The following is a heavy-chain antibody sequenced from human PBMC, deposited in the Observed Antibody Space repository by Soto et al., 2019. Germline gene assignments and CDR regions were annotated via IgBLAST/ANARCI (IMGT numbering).Heavy chain of an antibody. J-gene: IGHJ6*03. V-gene: IGHV4-39*01. CDR2: IYYSGST. Sequence: QLQLQESGPGLVKPSETLSLTCTVSGGSISSSSYYWGWIRKPPGKGLEWIGSIYYSGSTYYNPSLKCRVPISVDTSKHQFSLKLSSVTAADTAVYYCARHISPSTVTTYLRYDYYMDVWGKGTTVTVSS. CDR1: GGSISSSSYY. D-gene: IGHD4-4*01. CDR3: ARHISPSTVTTYLRYDYYMDV.